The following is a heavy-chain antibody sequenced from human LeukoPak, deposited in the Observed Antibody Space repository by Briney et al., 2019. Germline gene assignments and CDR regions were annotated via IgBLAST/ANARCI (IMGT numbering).Heavy chain of an antibody. V-gene: IGHV1-18*04. D-gene: IGHD3-22*01. CDR3: ARSGYYFVGLDY. Sequence: ASVKVSCKASGYSFTEYGINWVRQAPGQGVEWMGWISPYNGNTNFAPKFQDRVIMTTDTSTSTAYMELRSLRSDDTAVYFCARSGYYFVGLDYWGQGTLVTVSS. J-gene: IGHJ4*02. CDR2: ISPYNGNT. CDR1: GYSFTEYG.